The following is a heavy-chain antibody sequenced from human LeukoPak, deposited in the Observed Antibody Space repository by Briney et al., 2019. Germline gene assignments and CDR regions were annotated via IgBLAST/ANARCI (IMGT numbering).Heavy chain of an antibody. V-gene: IGHV3-21*01. Sequence: GGSLRLSCAASGFTFSSYSMNWVRQAPGKGLVWVSCISSTSSYIYYADSVKGRFTISRDNTKNSLYLRMNSLRAEDTAVYYCARDRRGYSYGLDYWGQGTLITVSS. CDR1: GFTFSSYS. CDR2: ISSTSSYI. J-gene: IGHJ4*02. CDR3: ARDRRGYSYGLDY. D-gene: IGHD5-18*01.